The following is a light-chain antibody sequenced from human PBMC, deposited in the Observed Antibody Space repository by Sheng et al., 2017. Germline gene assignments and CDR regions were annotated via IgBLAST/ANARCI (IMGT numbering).Light chain of an antibody. CDR1: QSVSSN. V-gene: IGKV3-15*01. J-gene: IGKJ4*01. CDR2: GAS. Sequence: EIVMTQSPATLSVSPGERGTLSCRASQSVSSNLGWYQQKPVQAPRLLIYGASTRATGIPARFSGSGSGTEFTLTISSLQSEDFAVYYCQQYNNWPLTFGGGTKVEIK. CDR3: QQYNNWPLT.